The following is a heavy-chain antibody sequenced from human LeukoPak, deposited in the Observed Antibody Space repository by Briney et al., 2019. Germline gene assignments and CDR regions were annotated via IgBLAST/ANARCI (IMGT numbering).Heavy chain of an antibody. V-gene: IGHV3-30-3*01. Sequence: PGGSLRLSCAASGFTFSDYAMHWVRQAPGKGLEWVALISYDGTNKYYADSVKGRFTISRDNSRNTLYLQMNSLRAEDTAVYYCAKTQGYCSGGSCYYYYYMDVWGKGTTVTVSS. CDR2: ISYDGTNK. CDR3: AKTQGYCSGGSCYYYYYMDV. D-gene: IGHD2-15*01. J-gene: IGHJ6*03. CDR1: GFTFSDYA.